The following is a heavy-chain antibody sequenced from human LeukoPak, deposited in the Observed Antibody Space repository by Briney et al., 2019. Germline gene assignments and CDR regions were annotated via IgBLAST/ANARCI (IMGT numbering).Heavy chain of an antibody. CDR1: GFTFSNAW. D-gene: IGHD3-3*01. CDR3: TTDQVGNYGFWSGYFRD. Sequence: PGGSLRLSCAASGFTFSNAWMNWVRQAPGKGLEWVGRIKSKTDGGTTDYAAPVKGRFTISRDDSKNTLYLQMNSLKTEDTAVYYCTTDQVGNYGFWSGYFRDWGQGTLVTVSS. J-gene: IGHJ4*02. V-gene: IGHV3-15*07. CDR2: IKSKTDGGTT.